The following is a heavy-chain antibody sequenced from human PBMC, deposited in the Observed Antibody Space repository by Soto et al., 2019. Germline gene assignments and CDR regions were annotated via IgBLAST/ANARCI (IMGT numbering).Heavy chain of an antibody. D-gene: IGHD2-8*02. V-gene: IGHV3-23*01. Sequence: EVQMLESGGGLAQPGGSLRLSCAVSGFICSSYDMSWVRQAPGKGLAWVSTILVAGSQHYEASVQGRFTISRDTSKNTVFLYMNSLTAGDTAVYYCAKATATGGGAFEIYGQGTMVTVSS. CDR3: AKATATGGGAFEI. CDR2: ILVAGSQ. J-gene: IGHJ3*02. CDR1: GFICSSYD.